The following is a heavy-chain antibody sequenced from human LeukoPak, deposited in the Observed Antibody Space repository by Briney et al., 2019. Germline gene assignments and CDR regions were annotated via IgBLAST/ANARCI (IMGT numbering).Heavy chain of an antibody. V-gene: IGHV5-51*01. CDR1: GYSFSTYW. CDR3: ARHGSRYSGNYPHFDY. Sequence: GESLKISCKGSGYSFSTYWIGWVRQMPGKGLEWMGIIYPGDSGTRYSPSFQGQVTISADKSISTAYLQWGSLKASDTAMYYCARHGSRYSGNYPHFDYWGQGTLVTVSS. D-gene: IGHD1-26*01. CDR2: IYPGDSGT. J-gene: IGHJ4*02.